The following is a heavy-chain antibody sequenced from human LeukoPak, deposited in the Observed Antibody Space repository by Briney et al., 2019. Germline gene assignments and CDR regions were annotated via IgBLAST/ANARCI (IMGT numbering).Heavy chain of an antibody. J-gene: IGHJ4*02. D-gene: IGHD2-15*01. CDR2: INHSGST. CDR3: ARVRGYCSGGSCLLYYFDY. CDR1: GGSFSGYY. Sequence: PSETLSLTCAVYGGSFSGYYWSWIRQPPGEGLEWIGEINHSGSTNYNPSLKSRVTISLDTSKNQFSLKLSSVTAADTAVYYCARVRGYCSGGSCLLYYFDYWGQGTLVTVS. V-gene: IGHV4-34*01.